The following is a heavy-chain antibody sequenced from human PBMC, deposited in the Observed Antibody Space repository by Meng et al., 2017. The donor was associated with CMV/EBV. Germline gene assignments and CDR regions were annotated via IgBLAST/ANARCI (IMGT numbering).Heavy chain of an antibody. CDR3: AKDSSSPPGAFDY. J-gene: IGHJ4*02. D-gene: IGHD6-6*01. V-gene: IGHV3-33*06. CDR2: IWYDGSNK. Sequence: LSLTCAASGFTFSSYGMHWVRQAPGKGLEWVAVIWYDGSNKYYADSVKGRFTISRDNSKNTLYLQMNSLRAEDTAVYYCAKDSSSPPGAFDYWGQGTLVTVSS. CDR1: GFTFSSYG.